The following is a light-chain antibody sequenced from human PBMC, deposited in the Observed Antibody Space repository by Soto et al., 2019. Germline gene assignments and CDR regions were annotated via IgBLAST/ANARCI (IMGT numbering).Light chain of an antibody. J-gene: IGLJ1*01. V-gene: IGLV3-9*01. CDR1: NIGSKN. CDR2: RDS. Sequence: SYELTQPLSVSVALGQTARITCGGNNIGSKNVHWYQQKPGQAPVLVIYRDSNRPSGIPERFSGSNSGNTATLTISRAQAEDEADCYCQVWDSIHARVFGTGTNVTVL. CDR3: QVWDSIHARV.